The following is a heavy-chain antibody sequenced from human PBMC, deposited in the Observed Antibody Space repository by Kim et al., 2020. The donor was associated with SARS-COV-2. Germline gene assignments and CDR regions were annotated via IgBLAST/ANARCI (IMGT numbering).Heavy chain of an antibody. V-gene: IGHV4-28*01. Sequence: SETLSLTCAVSGYSISSSNWWGWIRQPPGKGLEWIGYIYYSGSTYYNPSLKSRVTMSVDTSKNQFSLKLSSVTAVDTAVYYCARTLRCSGGSCYWFDPWGQGTLVTVSS. CDR3: ARTLRCSGGSCYWFDP. J-gene: IGHJ5*02. CDR1: GYSISSSNW. CDR2: IYYSGST. D-gene: IGHD2-15*01.